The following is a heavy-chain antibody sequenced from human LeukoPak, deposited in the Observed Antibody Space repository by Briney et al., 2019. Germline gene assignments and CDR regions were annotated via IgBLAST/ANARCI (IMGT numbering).Heavy chain of an antibody. CDR2: ISSSSSYT. D-gene: IGHD6-19*01. CDR3: ARDLTPYRRVPLNGYSSRGGDY. V-gene: IGHV3-11*05. Sequence: GGSLRLSCAASGFTFSDYYMSWIRQAPGKGLEWVSYISSSSSYTNYADSVKGRFTISRDNAKNSLYLQMNSLRAEDTAVYYRARDLTPYRRVPLNGYSSRGGDYWGQGTLVTVSS. J-gene: IGHJ4*02. CDR1: GFTFSDYY.